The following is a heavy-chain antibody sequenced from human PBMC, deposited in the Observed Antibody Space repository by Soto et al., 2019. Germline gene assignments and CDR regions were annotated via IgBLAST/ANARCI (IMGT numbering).Heavy chain of an antibody. CDR1: GYTFTSLG. Sequence: ASVKVSCKASGYTFTSLGISWVRQAPGQGLEWMGWISAYNNNPKYAQKFQGRVTMTTDTSTSTAYMELESLISADTAVYYCGRGYCSSRRCLQPEYWGQGTLVTVSS. D-gene: IGHD2-2*01. J-gene: IGHJ4*02. V-gene: IGHV1-18*01. CDR3: GRGYCSSRRCLQPEY. CDR2: ISAYNNNP.